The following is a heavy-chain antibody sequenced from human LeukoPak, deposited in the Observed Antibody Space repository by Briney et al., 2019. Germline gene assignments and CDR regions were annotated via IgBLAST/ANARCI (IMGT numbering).Heavy chain of an antibody. CDR1: GFTFSNYV. D-gene: IGHD7-27*01. V-gene: IGHV3-23*01. CDR3: AKGPWGPGAFDY. Sequence: GGSLRLSCAASGFTFSNYVMSWVRQAPGKGLEWVSGIGGSGGTTYYADSVKGRFTISRDNSKNTLYLQMNSLRAEDTAVYYCAKGPWGPGAFDYWGRGTLVTVSS. J-gene: IGHJ4*02. CDR2: IGGSGGTT.